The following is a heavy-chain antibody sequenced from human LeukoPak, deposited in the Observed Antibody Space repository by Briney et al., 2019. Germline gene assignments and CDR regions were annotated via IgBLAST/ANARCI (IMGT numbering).Heavy chain of an antibody. Sequence: GGSLRLSCAASGFTFSNYGIHWVRQAPGKGLEWVAVISYDGRNKYYADSVKGRFTISRDNSKNTLYLQMNSLRTEDTAVYHCAEDQGIVLAGVYHYYGMDVWGQGTTVTVPS. CDR2: ISYDGRNK. CDR1: GFTFSNYG. CDR3: AEDQGIVLAGVYHYYGMDV. J-gene: IGHJ6*02. V-gene: IGHV3-30*18. D-gene: IGHD6-19*01.